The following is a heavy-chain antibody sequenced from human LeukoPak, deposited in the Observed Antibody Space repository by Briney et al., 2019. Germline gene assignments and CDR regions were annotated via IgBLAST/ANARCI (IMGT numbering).Heavy chain of an antibody. CDR2: ISFDGINK. V-gene: IGHV3-30-3*01. CDR1: GFTFNIYA. CDR3: ARVGGHYYGSGSYTPNFYGMDV. J-gene: IGHJ6*02. Sequence: GGSLRLSCAASGFTFNIYAIHWVRQAPGKGLEWVAVISFDGINKYYADSVKGRFTNSRDNSKNTLYLQMNSLRAEDTAVYYCARVGGHYYGSGSYTPNFYGMDVWGQGTTVTVSS. D-gene: IGHD3-10*01.